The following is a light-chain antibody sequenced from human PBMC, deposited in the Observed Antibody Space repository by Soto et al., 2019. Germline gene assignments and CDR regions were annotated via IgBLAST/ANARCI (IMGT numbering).Light chain of an antibody. CDR3: SSYTISTTGVV. Sequence: QSALTQPASVSGSPGQTITISCTGTSSDIGYYNYVSWHQQHPGKALKLMIYEVSNRPSGVSNRFSGSRSGDTASLTISGLQAEDEADYFCSSYTISTTGVVFGGGTKVTVL. CDR1: SSDIGYYNY. V-gene: IGLV2-14*01. J-gene: IGLJ2*01. CDR2: EVS.